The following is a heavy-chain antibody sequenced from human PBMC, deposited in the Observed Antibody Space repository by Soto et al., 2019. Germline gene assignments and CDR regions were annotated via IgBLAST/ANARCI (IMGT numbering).Heavy chain of an antibody. CDR3: ARHMGRS. V-gene: IGHV3-64*01. CDR2: ISSNGGST. J-gene: IGHJ5*02. CDR1: GFTFSRYA. Sequence: EVQLVESGGGLVQPGGSLRLSCAASGFTFSRYAMHWVRQAPGKGLEYVSAISSNGGSTYYANSVKGRFTISRDNSKNTLYLQMGSLRAEDMAVYYCARHMGRSWGPGTLVTVSS. D-gene: IGHD3-10*01.